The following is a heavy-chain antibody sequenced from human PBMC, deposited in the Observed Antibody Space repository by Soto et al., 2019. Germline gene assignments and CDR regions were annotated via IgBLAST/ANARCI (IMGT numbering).Heavy chain of an antibody. D-gene: IGHD3-22*01. V-gene: IGHV4-61*01. J-gene: IGHJ6*02. CDR2: IYYSGST. CDR1: GGSVSSGSYY. CDR3: ARASYDSSEGGMDV. Sequence: SETLSLTCTVSGGSVSSGSYYWSWIRQPPGKGLEWIGYIYYSGSTNYNPSLKSRVTISVDTSKNQFSLKLSSVTAADTAVYYCARASYDSSEGGMDVWGQGTTVTVSS.